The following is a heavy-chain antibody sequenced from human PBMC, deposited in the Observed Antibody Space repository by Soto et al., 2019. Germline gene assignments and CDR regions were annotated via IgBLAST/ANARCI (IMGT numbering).Heavy chain of an antibody. CDR1: GGTFSSYA. J-gene: IGHJ5*02. Sequence: ASVKVSCKASGGTFSSYAISWVRQAPGQGLEWMGGIIPIFGTANYAQKFQGRVTITADESTSTAYMELSSLRSEDTAVYYCASGEWSGYDLGVGFDPWGQGTLVTVSS. V-gene: IGHV1-69*13. CDR3: ASGEWSGYDLGVGFDP. D-gene: IGHD5-12*01. CDR2: IIPIFGTA.